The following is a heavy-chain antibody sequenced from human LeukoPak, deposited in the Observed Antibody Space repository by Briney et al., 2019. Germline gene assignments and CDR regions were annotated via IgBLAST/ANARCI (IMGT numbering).Heavy chain of an antibody. CDR3: VRRLKSYDDYAYFDY. V-gene: IGHV4-39*01. CDR1: GGSISSSHSF. Sequence: KSSETLSLTCTVSGGSISSSHSFWDWIRQPPGKGLEWIASIFYSGNTYYSPSLTSRVTISVDTSKNQFSLKVRSVTAADTAVYYCVRRLKSYDDYAYFDYWGQGTLVTASS. D-gene: IGHD4-17*01. CDR2: IFYSGNT. J-gene: IGHJ4*02.